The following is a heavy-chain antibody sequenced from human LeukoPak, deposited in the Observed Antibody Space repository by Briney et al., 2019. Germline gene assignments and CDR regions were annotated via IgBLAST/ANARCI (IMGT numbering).Heavy chain of an antibody. Sequence: PSETLSLTCAVYGGSFSGYYWSWIRQPPGKGLEWIGYIYYSGNTNYNPSLKSRVTISVDTSKNQFSLKLSSVTAADTAVYYCARQDYYYYGMDVWGQGTTVTVSS. CDR1: GGSFSGYY. CDR3: ARQDYYYYGMDV. CDR2: IYYSGNT. J-gene: IGHJ6*02. V-gene: IGHV4-59*08.